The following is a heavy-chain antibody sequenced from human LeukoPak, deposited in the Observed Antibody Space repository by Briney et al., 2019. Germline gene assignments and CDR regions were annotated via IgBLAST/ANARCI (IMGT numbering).Heavy chain of an antibody. J-gene: IGHJ4*02. Sequence: ASVKVSCKASGYTFTAYYMNWVRQAPRHRLEWMGWINPNSGGADYAQKFQGRISMTRDTSISTAYMELSRLTSDDTAVYYCARYGVPDRNYLDNWGQGTLVTVSS. V-gene: IGHV1-2*02. CDR3: ARYGVPDRNYLDN. CDR1: GYTFTAYY. CDR2: INPNSGGA. D-gene: IGHD1-14*01.